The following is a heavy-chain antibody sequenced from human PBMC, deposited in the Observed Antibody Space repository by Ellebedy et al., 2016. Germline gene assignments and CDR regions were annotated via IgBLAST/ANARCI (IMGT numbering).Heavy chain of an antibody. CDR2: ISAYNGNT. V-gene: IGHV1-18*04. J-gene: IGHJ4*02. D-gene: IGHD1-26*01. Sequence: ASVKVSCXASGYTFTSYGISWVRQAPGQGLEWMGWISAYNGNTNYAQKLQGRVTMTTDTSTSTAYMELRSLRSDDTAVYYCARDRGYVRVGATTLRYWGQGTLVTVSS. CDR3: ARDRGYVRVGATTLRY. CDR1: GYTFTSYG.